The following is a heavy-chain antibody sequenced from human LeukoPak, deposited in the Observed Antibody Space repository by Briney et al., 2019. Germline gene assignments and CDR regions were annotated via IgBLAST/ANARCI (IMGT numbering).Heavy chain of an antibody. Sequence: ASVKVSCKASGYTFTSYGISWVRQAPGQGLEWMGWISAYNGNTNYAQKLQGRVTMTTDTSTSTAYMELRSLRSDDTAIYYCAKEVVGSATSWDIHIDSWGQGTLVTVSS. CDR3: AKEVVGSATSWDIHIDS. D-gene: IGHD1-26*01. CDR2: ISAYNGNT. V-gene: IGHV1-18*01. J-gene: IGHJ4*02. CDR1: GYTFTSYG.